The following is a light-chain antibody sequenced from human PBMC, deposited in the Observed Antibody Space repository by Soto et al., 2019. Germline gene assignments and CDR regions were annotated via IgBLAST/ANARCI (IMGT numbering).Light chain of an antibody. CDR2: DVS. CDR3: SSYTSSSTSGV. Sequence: SALTQPASVSGSPGQSITISCTGTSSDVGGYNYVSWYQQHPGKAPKLMIYDVSNRPSGVSNRFSGSKSGNTASLTISGLQAEDEDEYYCSSYTSSSTSGVFGTGTKLTVL. J-gene: IGLJ1*01. CDR1: SSDVGGYNY. V-gene: IGLV2-14*01.